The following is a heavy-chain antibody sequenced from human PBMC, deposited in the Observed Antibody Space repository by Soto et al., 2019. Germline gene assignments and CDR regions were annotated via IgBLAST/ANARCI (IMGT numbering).Heavy chain of an antibody. CDR1: GFTFSGFD. Sequence: GGVLRLSCEASGFTFSGFDMHWVRQPTGKGLEWVSTIGTAGDTYYAVSVKGRFTISRDNAKNSLSLQMNSLRAGDTAVYFCARGQEVGAHFFDSWGQGTQVTVSS. V-gene: IGHV3-13*01. J-gene: IGHJ4*02. CDR3: ARGQEVGAHFFDS. D-gene: IGHD2-15*01. CDR2: IGTAGDT.